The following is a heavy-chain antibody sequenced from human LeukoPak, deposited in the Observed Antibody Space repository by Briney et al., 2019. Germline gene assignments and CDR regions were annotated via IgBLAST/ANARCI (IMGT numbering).Heavy chain of an antibody. J-gene: IGHJ5*02. CDR2: INKSGGST. Sequence: GGSLRLSCAASGFTFSSYAMSWVRQAPGKGLEWVSIINKSGGSTNYADSVKGRFTISRDNSENTLYLQVNSLRAEDTALYYCAKDATFWSDLNWFDPWGQGTLVTVSS. CDR3: AKDATFWSDLNWFDP. D-gene: IGHD3-3*01. V-gene: IGHV3-23*01. CDR1: GFTFSSYA.